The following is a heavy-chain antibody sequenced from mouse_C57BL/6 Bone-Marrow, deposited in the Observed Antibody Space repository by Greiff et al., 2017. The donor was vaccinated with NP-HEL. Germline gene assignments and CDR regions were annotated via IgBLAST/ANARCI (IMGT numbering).Heavy chain of an antibody. Sequence: EVQRVESGGGLVKPGGSLKLSCAASGFTFSDYGMHWVRQAPEKGLEWVAYISSGSSTIYYEDTVKGRITISRDKAKNTLFLHMTSLRSEDTAMYYCARPDDGYYEVWFAYWGQGTLVTVSA. CDR3: ARPDDGYYEVWFAY. V-gene: IGHV5-17*01. CDR2: ISSGSSTI. CDR1: GFTFSDYG. D-gene: IGHD2-3*01. J-gene: IGHJ3*01.